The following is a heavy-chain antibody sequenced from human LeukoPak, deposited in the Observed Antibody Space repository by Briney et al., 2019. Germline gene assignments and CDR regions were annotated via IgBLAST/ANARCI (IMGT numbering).Heavy chain of an antibody. J-gene: IGHJ4*02. V-gene: IGHV3-30*18. D-gene: IGHD3-9*01. CDR1: GFTFSSYG. CDR3: AKDGGRGLRYFDWLSDY. Sequence: GGSLRLSCAASGFTFSSYGMHWVRQAPGKGLEWVAVISYDGSNKYYADSVKGRFTISRDNSKNTLYLQMNSLRAEDTAVYYCAKDGGRGLRYFDWLSDYWGQGTLVTVSS. CDR2: ISYDGSNK.